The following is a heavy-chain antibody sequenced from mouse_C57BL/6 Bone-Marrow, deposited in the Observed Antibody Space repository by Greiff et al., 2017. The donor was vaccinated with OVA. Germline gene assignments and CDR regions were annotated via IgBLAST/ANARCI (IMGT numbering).Heavy chain of an antibody. J-gene: IGHJ1*03. D-gene: IGHD2-5*01. CDR2: ISSGGSYT. V-gene: IGHV5-6*01. Sequence: EVKLVESGGDLVKPGGSLKLSCAASGFTFSSYGMSWVSQTPDKRLEWVATISSGGSYTYYPDSVKGRFTIARDNAKNTLYLQMSSLKSEDTAMYYCARHYSNYCWYFDVWGTGTTVTVSS. CDR1: GFTFSSYG. CDR3: ARHYSNYCWYFDV.